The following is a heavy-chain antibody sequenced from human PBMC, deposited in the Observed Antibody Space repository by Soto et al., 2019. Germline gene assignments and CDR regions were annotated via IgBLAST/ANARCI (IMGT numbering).Heavy chain of an antibody. J-gene: IGHJ2*01. V-gene: IGHV1-69*12. CDR2: IIPIFGTA. Sequence: QVQLVQSGAEVKKPGSSVKVSCKASVGTFSSYAISWVRQAPGQGLEWMGGIIPIFGTANYAQKFQGRVTINADDSTSTAYMELSSLRSEDTAVYYCATGLGSSGWSVGYFDLWGRGTLVTGSS. CDR3: ATGLGSSGWSVGYFDL. CDR1: VGTFSSYA. D-gene: IGHD6-19*01.